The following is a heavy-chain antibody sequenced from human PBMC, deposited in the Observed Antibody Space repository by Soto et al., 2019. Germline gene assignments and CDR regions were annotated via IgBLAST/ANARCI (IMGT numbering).Heavy chain of an antibody. V-gene: IGHV3-21*01. J-gene: IGHJ4*02. CDR1: GFIFSSYT. D-gene: IGHD5-12*01. Sequence: EVQLVESGGGLVKPGGSLRLSCAASGFIFSSYTMNWVRQAPGKGLEWVSSISASSTYIYYADSLKGRFTMSRDNAYNSLYLQMNSLRAADTAVYYCARGWLRDPWMYWGQGTLVTFSS. CDR2: ISASSTYI. CDR3: ARGWLRDPWMY.